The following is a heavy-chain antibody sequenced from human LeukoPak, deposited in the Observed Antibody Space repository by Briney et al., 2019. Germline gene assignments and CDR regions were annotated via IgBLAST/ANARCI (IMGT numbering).Heavy chain of an antibody. D-gene: IGHD6-13*01. J-gene: IGHJ4*02. Sequence: GGSLRLSCAASGFTLSSYWMSWVRQAPGKGLEWVANIKYDGSEIDYVDSVKGRFTISRDNAKNSLYLQMNSLRAEDTAVYYCARDIAAPGLFFDYWGQGTLVTASS. V-gene: IGHV3-7*01. CDR2: IKYDGSEI. CDR3: ARDIAAPGLFFDY. CDR1: GFTLSSYW.